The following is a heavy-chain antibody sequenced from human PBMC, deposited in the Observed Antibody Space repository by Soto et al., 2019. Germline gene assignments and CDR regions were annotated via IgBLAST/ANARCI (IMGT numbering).Heavy chain of an antibody. V-gene: IGHV1-18*01. J-gene: IGHJ6*02. CDR3: ARDRFLDYDFWSGRDYYYYGMDV. Sequence: ASVKVSCKASGYTFTSYGISWVRQAPGQGLEWMGWISAYNGNTNYAQKLQGRVTMTPDTSTSTAYMELRSLRSDDTAVYYCARDRFLDYDFWSGRDYYYYGMDVWGQGTTVTVSS. CDR1: GYTFTSYG. CDR2: ISAYNGNT. D-gene: IGHD3-3*01.